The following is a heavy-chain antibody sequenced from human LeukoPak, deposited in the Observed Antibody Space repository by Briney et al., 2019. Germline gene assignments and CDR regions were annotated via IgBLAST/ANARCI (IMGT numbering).Heavy chain of an antibody. J-gene: IGHJ3*01. CDR1: GFTFSNYN. CDR3: ALFYYGSGNYGSNAFDV. V-gene: IGHV3-69-1*01. CDR2: ISSGNNI. D-gene: IGHD3-10*01. Sequence: GGSLRLSCGASGFTFSNYNMNWVRQAPGKGLEWVSSISSGNNIFYADSVKGRFTISRDNAKNALYLQMNSLRAEDTAVYYCALFYYGSGNYGSNAFDVWGQGTMVTVSS.